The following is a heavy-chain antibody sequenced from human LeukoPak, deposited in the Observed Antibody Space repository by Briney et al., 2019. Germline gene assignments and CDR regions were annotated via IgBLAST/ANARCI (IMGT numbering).Heavy chain of an antibody. Sequence: SVKVSCEASGGTFSSYAISWVRQAPGQGLEWMGGIIPIFGTANYAQKFQGRVTITADESTSTAYMELSSLRSEDTAVYYCASPYGDYVRGYYYGMDVWGQGTTVTVSS. J-gene: IGHJ6*02. CDR1: GGTFSSYA. V-gene: IGHV1-69*13. CDR3: ASPYGDYVRGYYYGMDV. CDR2: IIPIFGTA. D-gene: IGHD4-17*01.